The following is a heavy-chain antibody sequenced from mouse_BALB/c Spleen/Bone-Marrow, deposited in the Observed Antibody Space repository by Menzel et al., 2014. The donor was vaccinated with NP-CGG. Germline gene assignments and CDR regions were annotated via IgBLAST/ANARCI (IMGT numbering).Heavy chain of an antibody. CDR3: TIRHYAMDY. Sequence: VQLQESGAELARPGASVKMSCQASGYTFTRYTMHWEKQRPGQGLEWIGYINPSSAYTNYNQKVKDKATLTADKSSSTAYMQLSSLTSEDSAVYYCTIRHYAMDYWGQGTSVTVSS. J-gene: IGHJ4*01. CDR1: GYTFTRYT. D-gene: IGHD1-2*01. V-gene: IGHV1-4*01. CDR2: INPSSAYT.